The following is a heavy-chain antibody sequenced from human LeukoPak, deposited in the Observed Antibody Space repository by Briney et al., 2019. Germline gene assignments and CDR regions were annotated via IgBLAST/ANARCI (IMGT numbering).Heavy chain of an antibody. Sequence: GGSLRLSCAASGFTFSSYSMNWVRQAPGKGLEWVSSISSSSSYIYYADSVKGRFTISRDNSKNSLYLQMNSLRAEDTAVYYCARSGTTYYYDSGSRIWGQGTMVTVSS. J-gene: IGHJ3*02. D-gene: IGHD3-22*01. CDR3: ARSGTTYYYDSGSRI. CDR1: GFTFSSYS. CDR2: ISSSSSYI. V-gene: IGHV3-21*01.